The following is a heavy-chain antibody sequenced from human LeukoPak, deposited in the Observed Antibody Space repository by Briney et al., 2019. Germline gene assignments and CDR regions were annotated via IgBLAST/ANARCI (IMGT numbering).Heavy chain of an antibody. D-gene: IGHD2/OR15-2a*01. V-gene: IGHV3-73*01. Sequence: GGSLRLSCAASGFTFSGSAVHWVRQSSGKGLEWVGHIDKKDNLYATAYAESVKGRFTISRDDSKDTAFLHMDSLKTEDTALYYCTRNRGTYNWFDPWGQGTLVTVSS. CDR3: TRNRGTYNWFDP. CDR2: IDKKDNLYAT. J-gene: IGHJ5*02. CDR1: GFTFSGSA.